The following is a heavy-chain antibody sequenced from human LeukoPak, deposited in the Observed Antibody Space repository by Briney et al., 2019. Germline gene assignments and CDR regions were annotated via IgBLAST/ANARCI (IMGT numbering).Heavy chain of an antibody. CDR2: FDPEDGET. CDR1: GYTLTELS. Sequence: ASVKVSCKVSGYTLTELSMHWVRQAPGKGLEWMGGFDPEDGETIYAQKFQGRVTMTEDTSTDTAYMELSSLRSEDTAVYYCARYNPIQRAGYYYYYGMDVWGQGTTVTASS. J-gene: IGHJ6*02. D-gene: IGHD1-14*01. V-gene: IGHV1-24*01. CDR3: ARYNPIQRAGYYYYYGMDV.